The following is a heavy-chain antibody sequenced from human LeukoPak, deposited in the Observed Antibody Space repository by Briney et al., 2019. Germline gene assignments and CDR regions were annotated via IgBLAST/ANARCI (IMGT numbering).Heavy chain of an antibody. Sequence: SETLSLTCTVSGGSISSYYWSWIRQPPGKGLEWIGYIYYSGSTNYNPSLKSRVTMSVDTSKNQFSLKLSSVTAADTAVYYCARVGYSSLDYWGQGTLVTVSS. CDR2: IYYSGST. V-gene: IGHV4-59*12. CDR1: GGSISSYY. J-gene: IGHJ4*02. CDR3: ARVGYSSLDY. D-gene: IGHD6-19*01.